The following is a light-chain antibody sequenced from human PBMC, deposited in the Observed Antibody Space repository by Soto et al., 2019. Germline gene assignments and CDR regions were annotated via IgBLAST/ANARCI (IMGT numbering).Light chain of an antibody. CDR2: EVS. V-gene: IGLV2-14*01. CDR3: SSYTTSSARV. J-gene: IGLJ1*01. CDR1: SSDVCMYNY. Sequence: QSVLTQPASVSGSPGQSIAISCTGSSSDVCMYNYVSWYQQHPGKIPKLIIYEVSNRRSGFSNRFSGSKSGNTASLTISGLQAEDEADYYCSSYTTSSARVFGTGTTVTVL.